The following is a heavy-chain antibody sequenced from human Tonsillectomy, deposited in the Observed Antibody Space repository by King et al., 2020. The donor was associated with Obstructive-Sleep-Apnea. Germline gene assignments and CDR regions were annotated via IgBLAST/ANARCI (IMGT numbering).Heavy chain of an antibody. D-gene: IGHD1-26*01. CDR1: GGSVSSGGYY. CDR2: IYYSGST. V-gene: IGHV4-61*08. CDR3: ARGYSGSFGPYFDY. J-gene: IGHJ4*02. Sequence: VQLQESGPGLVKPSETLSLTCTGSGGSVSSGGYYWTWMRQPPGKGLEWIGHIYYSGSTNYNPSLKIRVTISADTSKNQFSLKLGSVTAADTAVYYCARGYSGSFGPYFDYWGQGTLVTVSS.